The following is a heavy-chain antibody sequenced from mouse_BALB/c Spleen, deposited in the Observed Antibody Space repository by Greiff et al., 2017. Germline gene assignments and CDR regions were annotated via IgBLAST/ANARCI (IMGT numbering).Heavy chain of an antibody. Sequence: VNVVESGPGLVAPSQSLSITCTVSGFSLTGYGVNWVRQPPGKGLEWLGMIWGDGSTDYNSALKSRLSISKDNSKSQVFLKMNSLQTDDTARYYCARRDYYGSLSYWGQGTTLTVSS. CDR3: ARRDYYGSLSY. V-gene: IGHV2-6-7*01. J-gene: IGHJ2*01. CDR2: IWGDGST. D-gene: IGHD1-1*01. CDR1: GFSLTGYG.